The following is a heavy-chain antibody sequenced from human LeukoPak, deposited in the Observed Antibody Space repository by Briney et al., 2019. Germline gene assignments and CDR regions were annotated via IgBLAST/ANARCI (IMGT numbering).Heavy chain of an antibody. CDR3: ARVTGYMIEDYFDY. D-gene: IGHD3-22*01. CDR1: GGSISSGSYY. Sequence: SETLSLTCTVSGGSISSGSYYWSWIRQPAGKGLEWIGRIYTSGSTNYNPSLKSRVTILVDTSKNQFSLKLSSVTAADTAVYYCARVTGYMIEDYFDYWGQGTLVTVSS. V-gene: IGHV4-61*02. J-gene: IGHJ4*02. CDR2: IYTSGST.